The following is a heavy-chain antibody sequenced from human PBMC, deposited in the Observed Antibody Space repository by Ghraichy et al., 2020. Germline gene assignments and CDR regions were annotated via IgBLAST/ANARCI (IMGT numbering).Heavy chain of an antibody. Sequence: GGSLRLSCAASGFTFNNYWMSWVRQAPGKGLEWVANIKFDENEKYHVDSVKGRFTISRDNAKNSLYLQMNWLRPEDTAVYYCARDAGALVTHFDFWGQGSLVTVSS. CDR3: ARDAGALVTHFDF. J-gene: IGHJ4*02. V-gene: IGHV3-7*03. D-gene: IGHD5-18*01. CDR2: IKFDENEK. CDR1: GFTFNNYW.